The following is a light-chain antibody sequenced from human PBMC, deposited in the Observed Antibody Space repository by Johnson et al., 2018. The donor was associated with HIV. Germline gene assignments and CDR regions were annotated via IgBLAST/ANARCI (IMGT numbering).Light chain of an antibody. J-gene: IGLJ1*01. Sequence: QSVLTQPPSVSAAPGQKVTISCSGSSSNIGNNYVSWYQQLPGTAPKLLIYENNKRPSGIPDRFSGSKSGTSATLGITRLQTGDEDDYYCGTWDISLSAGGVLGPGTKVTVL. CDR2: ENN. V-gene: IGLV1-51*02. CDR3: GTWDISLSAGGV. CDR1: SSNIGNNY.